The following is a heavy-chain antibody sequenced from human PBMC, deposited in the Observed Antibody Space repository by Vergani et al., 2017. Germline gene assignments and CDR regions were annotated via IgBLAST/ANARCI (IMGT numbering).Heavy chain of an antibody. Sequence: QVQIQQWGPGLLKPSETLSLTCAVSGGSLSGYYWSWIRLAPGKGLEWVGEINHSGTINYNPNLKSLVTISVDTSKNQFSLKLSSVTAADTAVYYCSRVRRDGSSGYYYYYGMDVWGQGSTVTVSS. J-gene: IGHJ6*02. D-gene: IGHD3-22*01. CDR3: SRVRRDGSSGYYYYYGMDV. V-gene: IGHV4-34*01. CDR1: GGSLSGYY. CDR2: INHSGTI.